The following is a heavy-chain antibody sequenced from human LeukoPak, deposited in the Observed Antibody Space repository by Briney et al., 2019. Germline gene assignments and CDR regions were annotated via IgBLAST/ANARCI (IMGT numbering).Heavy chain of an antibody. CDR1: GFTFSSYA. Sequence: PGGSLRLSCAASGFTFSSYAMSWVRQAPGKGLEWVSAISGSGGSTYYADSVKGRFTISRDNSKNTLYLQMNSLRAEDAAVYYCAKESGVVVTAPLDYWGQGTLVTVSS. J-gene: IGHJ4*02. CDR3: AKESGVVVTAPLDY. CDR2: ISGSGGST. D-gene: IGHD2-21*02. V-gene: IGHV3-23*01.